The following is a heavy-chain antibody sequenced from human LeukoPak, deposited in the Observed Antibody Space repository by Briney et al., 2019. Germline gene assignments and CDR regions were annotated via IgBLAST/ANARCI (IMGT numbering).Heavy chain of an antibody. J-gene: IGHJ4*02. CDR2: ISGSGGST. CDR3: AKDGAYCNGGSCPHY. V-gene: IGHV3-23*01. CDR1: GFTFNNYA. Sequence: GGSLRLSCAASGFTFNNYAMSWVRQAPGKGLEWVSAISGSGGSTYYADSVEGRFTISRDSSKNTLYLQMNSLRAEDTAVYYCAKDGAYCNGGSCPHYWGQGTLVTVSS. D-gene: IGHD2-15*01.